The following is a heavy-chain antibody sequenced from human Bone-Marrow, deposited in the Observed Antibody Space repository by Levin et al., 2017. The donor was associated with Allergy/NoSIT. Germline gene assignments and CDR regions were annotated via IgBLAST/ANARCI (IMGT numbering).Heavy chain of an antibody. V-gene: IGHV3-23*01. Sequence: GESLKISCAASGFTFRNYGMSWVRLAPGKGLEWVSGIGHSGESTHYADPVKGRFTIYRDNSQNTLYLQMNSLRVEDTAVYYCAKDESSMMSGWPYYFDNWGQGSLVTVSS. D-gene: IGHD6-19*01. CDR3: AKDESSMMSGWPYYFDN. CDR1: GFTFRNYG. J-gene: IGHJ4*02. CDR2: IGHSGEST.